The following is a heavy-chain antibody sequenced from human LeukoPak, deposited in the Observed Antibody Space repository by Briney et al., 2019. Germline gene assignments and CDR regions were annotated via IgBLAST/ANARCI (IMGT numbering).Heavy chain of an antibody. Sequence: PSETLSLTCTVSGGSISSYYWSWIRQPAGKGLEWIGRIYTSGSTNYHPSLKSRVTMSVDTSKNQFSLKLSSVTAADTAVYYCARGEAYGSGTVHCDYWGQGTLVTVSS. J-gene: IGHJ4*02. CDR3: ARGEAYGSGTVHCDY. D-gene: IGHD3-10*01. CDR2: IYTSGST. V-gene: IGHV4-4*07. CDR1: GGSISSYY.